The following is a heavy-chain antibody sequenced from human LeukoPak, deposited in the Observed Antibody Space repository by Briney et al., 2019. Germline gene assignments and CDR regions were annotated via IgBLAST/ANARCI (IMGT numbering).Heavy chain of an antibody. CDR2: ICNSGST. J-gene: IGHJ6*03. V-gene: IGHV4-31*03. CDR1: GGAISGGAYC. Sequence: SQTLSLTCTGSGGAISGGAYCWSWIRQHPGKGLEWIGFICNSGSTDYNPSLKTRATISVDISNSQFSLKLRSVTAADTAVYYCARDEAGARFGAYYMDVWGKGTTVTVSS. D-gene: IGHD3-10*01. CDR3: ARDEAGARFGAYYMDV.